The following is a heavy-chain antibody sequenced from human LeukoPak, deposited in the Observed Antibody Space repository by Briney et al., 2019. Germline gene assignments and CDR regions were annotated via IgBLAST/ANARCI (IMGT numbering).Heavy chain of an antibody. D-gene: IGHD1-26*01. J-gene: IGHJ6*03. CDR2: IYTSGST. CDR3: ARASGSYYYHYYYMDV. Sequence: SETLSLTCTVSGGSISSYYWSWIRQPAGKGLEWIGRIYTSGSTNYNPSLKSRVTISVDTSKNQFSLKLSSVTAADTAVYYCARASGSYYYHYYYMDVWGKGTTVTVSS. V-gene: IGHV4-4*07. CDR1: GGSISSYY.